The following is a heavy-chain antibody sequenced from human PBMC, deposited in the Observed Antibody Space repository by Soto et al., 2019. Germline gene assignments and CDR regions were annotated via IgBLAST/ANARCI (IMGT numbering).Heavy chain of an antibody. J-gene: IGHJ6*02. CDR3: AKEGNQQQLYLYYYYGMDV. Sequence: GGSLRLSCAASGFTFSSYGMHWVRQAPGKGLEWVAVISYDGSNKYYADSVKGRFTISRDNSKNTLYLQMNSLRAEDTAVYYCAKEGNQQQLYLYYYYGMDVWGQGTTVTVSS. CDR1: GFTFSSYG. V-gene: IGHV3-30*18. D-gene: IGHD6-13*01. CDR2: ISYDGSNK.